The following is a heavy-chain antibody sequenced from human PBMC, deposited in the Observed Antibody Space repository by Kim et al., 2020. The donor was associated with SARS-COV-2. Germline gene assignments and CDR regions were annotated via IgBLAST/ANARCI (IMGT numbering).Heavy chain of an antibody. D-gene: IGHD6-19*01. J-gene: IGHJ5*02. V-gene: IGHV4-59*09. CDR3: ARGIAVAGTGWFDP. Sequence: NPSLKSRVTISVDTSKNQFSLKLSSVTAADTAVYYCARGIAVAGTGWFDPWGQGTLVTVSS.